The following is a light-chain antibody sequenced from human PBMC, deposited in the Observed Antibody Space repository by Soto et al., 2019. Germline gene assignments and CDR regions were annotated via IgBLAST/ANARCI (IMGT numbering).Light chain of an antibody. J-gene: IGKJ4*01. V-gene: IGKV3-11*01. CDR1: QSVGSY. Sequence: EIVLTQSPATLSLSPGDRATLSCRASQSVGSYFGWYQQKPGQAPKLLIYDASNEATGIPARFSGSGSGTDFTLTISSLEPEDFAVYYCQQRSDWPSTFGGGTKVEIK. CDR2: DAS. CDR3: QQRSDWPST.